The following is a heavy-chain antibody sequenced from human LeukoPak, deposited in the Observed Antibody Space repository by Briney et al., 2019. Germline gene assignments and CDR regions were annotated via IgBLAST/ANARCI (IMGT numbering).Heavy chain of an antibody. D-gene: IGHD2-2*01. J-gene: IGHJ5*02. CDR2: IYYSGST. V-gene: IGHV4-39*01. CDR3: ARQTRDIVVVPAPGWFDP. Sequence: SETLSLTCTVSGGSISSSSYYWGWIRQPPGKGLEWIGSIYYSGSTYYNPSLKSRVTISVDTSKNQFSLKLSSVTAADTAVYYCARQTRDIVVVPAPGWFDPWGQGTLVTVSS. CDR1: GGSISSSSYY.